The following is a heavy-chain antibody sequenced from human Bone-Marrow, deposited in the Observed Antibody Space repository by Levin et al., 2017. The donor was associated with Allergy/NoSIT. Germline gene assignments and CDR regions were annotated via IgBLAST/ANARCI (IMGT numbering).Heavy chain of an antibody. D-gene: IGHD3-9*01. J-gene: IGHJ4*02. V-gene: IGHV3-23*01. CDR1: GFTFSSYA. Sequence: PGGSLRLSCAASGFTFSSYAMSWVRQAPGKGLEWVSTISDIGGTYYADSVKGRFTISRDNSKNMLFLQVNSLRAEDTAMYYCAKDHCTISNCVAGFDGWGQGTLVTVFS. CDR3: AKDHCTISNCVAGFDG. CDR2: ISDIGGT.